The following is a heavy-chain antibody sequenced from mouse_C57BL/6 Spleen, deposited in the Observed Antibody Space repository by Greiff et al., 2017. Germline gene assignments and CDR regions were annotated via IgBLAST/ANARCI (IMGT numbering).Heavy chain of an antibody. D-gene: IGHD1-1*01. CDR1: GYTFTDYE. J-gene: IGHJ4*01. CDR3: TRSATVVAPYYAMED. Sequence: VQLQQSGAELVRPGASVTLSCKASGYTFTDYEMHWVKQTPVHGLEWIGAIDPETGGTAYNQKFKGKAILTADKSSSTAYMELRSLTSEDSAVYYCTRSATVVAPYYAMEDWGKGASVTVSS. V-gene: IGHV1-15*01. CDR2: IDPETGGT.